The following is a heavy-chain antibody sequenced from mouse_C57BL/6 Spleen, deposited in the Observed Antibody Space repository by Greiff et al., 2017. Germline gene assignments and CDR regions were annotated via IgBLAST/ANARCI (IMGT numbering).Heavy chain of an antibody. Sequence: QVQLQQSGPELVKPGASVKISCKASGYAFSSSWMNWVKQRPGKGLEWIGRIYPGDGGTNYNGKFKGKATLTADKSSSTAYMQLSSLTSEDSAVYFCARSGGNYGFDYWGQGTTLTVSS. CDR2: IYPGDGGT. V-gene: IGHV1-82*01. CDR3: ARSGGNYGFDY. D-gene: IGHD2-1*01. CDR1: GYAFSSSW. J-gene: IGHJ2*01.